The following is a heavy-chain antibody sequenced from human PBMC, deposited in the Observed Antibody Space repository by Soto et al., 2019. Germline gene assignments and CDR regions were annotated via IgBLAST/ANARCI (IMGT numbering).Heavy chain of an antibody. V-gene: IGHV4-31*03. CDR2: MFHSGST. J-gene: IGHJ4*02. Sequence: SETLSLSCTVSGGSITSGGHYWAWIRQHPGKGLEWIGYMFHSGSTHYNPSLKSRISISVDTSKNQFSLKLSSVTAADTAVYYCARVTDPVVTASTPFDHWGQGALVTVSS. CDR1: GGSITSGGHY. D-gene: IGHD2-21*02. CDR3: ARVTDPVVTASTPFDH.